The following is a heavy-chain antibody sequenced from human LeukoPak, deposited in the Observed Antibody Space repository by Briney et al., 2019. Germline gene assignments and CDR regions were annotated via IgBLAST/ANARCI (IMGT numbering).Heavy chain of an antibody. J-gene: IGHJ5*02. V-gene: IGHV4-38-2*02. CDR2: IYHSGST. CDR1: GYSISSGYY. Sequence: PSETLSLTCTVSGYSISSGYYWGWIRQPPGKGLEWIGSIYHSGSTYYNPSLKRGVTISVDTSRTQFSLKLSSVTAADTAVYYCARDSRFLEWLLSRDNWFDPWGQGTLVTVSS. CDR3: ARDSRFLEWLLSRDNWFDP. D-gene: IGHD3-3*01.